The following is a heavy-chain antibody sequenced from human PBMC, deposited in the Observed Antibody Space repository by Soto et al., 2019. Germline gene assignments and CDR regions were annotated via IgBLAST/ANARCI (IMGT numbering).Heavy chain of an antibody. J-gene: IGHJ5*02. CDR3: ARLAGNNWFDP. V-gene: IGHV4-59*08. CDR2: IYYSGST. Sequence: SETLSLTCTVSVGSISSYYWSWIRQPPGKGLEWIGYIYYSGSTNYNPSLKSRVTISVDTSKNQFSLKLSSVTAADTAVYYCARLAGNNWFDPWGQGTLVTVS. CDR1: VGSISSYY.